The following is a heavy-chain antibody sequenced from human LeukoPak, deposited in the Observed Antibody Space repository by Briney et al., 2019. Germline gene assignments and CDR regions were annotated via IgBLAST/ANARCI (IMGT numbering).Heavy chain of an antibody. CDR2: IIPIFGTA. CDR1: GGTFSSYA. Sequence: SVKVSCKASGGTFSSYAISWVRQAPGQGLEWMGGIIPIFGTANYAQKFQGRVTVTADESTSTAYMELSSLRAEDTAVYYCARALSYCSGGSCYSWYFDYWGQGTLVTVSS. J-gene: IGHJ4*02. CDR3: ARALSYCSGGSCYSWYFDY. V-gene: IGHV1-69*01. D-gene: IGHD2-15*01.